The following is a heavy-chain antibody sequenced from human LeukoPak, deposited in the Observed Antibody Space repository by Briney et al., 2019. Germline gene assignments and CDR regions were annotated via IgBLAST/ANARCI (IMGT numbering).Heavy chain of an antibody. CDR1: GFTFSSYA. CDR3: AREGRGGYCSSTSCPAPRPDY. Sequence: GGSLRLSCAASGFTFSSYAMHWVRQAPGKGLEWVAVISYDGSNKYYADSVKGRFTISRDNSKNTLYLQMNSLRAEDTAVYYCAREGRGGYCSSTSCPAPRPDYWGQGTLVTVSS. D-gene: IGHD2-2*01. CDR2: ISYDGSNK. V-gene: IGHV3-30-3*01. J-gene: IGHJ4*02.